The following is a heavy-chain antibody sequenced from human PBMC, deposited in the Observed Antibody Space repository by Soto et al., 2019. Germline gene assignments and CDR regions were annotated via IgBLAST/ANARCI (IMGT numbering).Heavy chain of an antibody. CDR3: AKTLGQSSWYVGYYFDY. D-gene: IGHD6-13*01. J-gene: IGHJ4*02. CDR1: GFTFSSYA. Sequence: GSLRVSCAACGFTFSSYAMSWVRQAPVKVLEWVSAISGSGGSTYYADSVKGRFTISRDNSKNTLYLQMNSLRAEDTAVYYCAKTLGQSSWYVGYYFDYWGQGTLVTVSS. V-gene: IGHV3-23*01. CDR2: ISGSGGST.